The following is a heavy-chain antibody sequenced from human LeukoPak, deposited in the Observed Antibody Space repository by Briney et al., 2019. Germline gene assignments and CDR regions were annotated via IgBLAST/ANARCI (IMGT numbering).Heavy chain of an antibody. J-gene: IGHJ4*02. CDR3: ARGFVATSEFDY. D-gene: IGHD5-12*01. V-gene: IGHV3-11*01. Sequence: GGSLRLSCAASGFTFSDYFMSWLRQAPGKGLEWLSYISSSGSTIYYADSVRGRFTVSRDNDKNSLSLQMNSLRVEDTAVYYCARGFVATSEFDYWGQGTLVTVSS. CDR1: GFTFSDYF. CDR2: ISSSGSTI.